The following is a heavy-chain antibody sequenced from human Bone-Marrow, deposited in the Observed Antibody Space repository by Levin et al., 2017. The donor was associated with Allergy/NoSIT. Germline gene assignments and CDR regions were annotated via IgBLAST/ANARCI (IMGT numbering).Heavy chain of an antibody. Sequence: QSGGSLRLSCVVSGVTFGNYGMQWVRQAPGKGLEWLAVISYDGKVAYYADSVKGRFAISRDNSRNTLYLQMNSLRTGDTAVYHCVKETTAKASRSLDSWGQGTLVTVSS. D-gene: IGHD6-6*01. J-gene: IGHJ4*02. CDR2: ISYDGKVA. CDR1: GVTFGNYG. V-gene: IGHV3-30*18. CDR3: VKETTAKASRSLDS.